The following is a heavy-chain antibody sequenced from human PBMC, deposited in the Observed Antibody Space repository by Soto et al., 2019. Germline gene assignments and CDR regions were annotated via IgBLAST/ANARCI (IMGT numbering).Heavy chain of an antibody. CDR3: ATEVGDNPASPFHY. V-gene: IGHV1-69*01. J-gene: IGHJ4*02. Sequence: QVQLVQSGAEVKKPGSSVKVSCKASGVTFSSETISWVRQAPGQGLEWVGGIIPLFGTANYAQKFQGRVTIPADESTSTLYIELSSLISDDTAVYYCATEVGDNPASPFHYWGQGTLVTVSS. CDR1: GVTFSSET. CDR2: IIPLFGTA. D-gene: IGHD2-21*01.